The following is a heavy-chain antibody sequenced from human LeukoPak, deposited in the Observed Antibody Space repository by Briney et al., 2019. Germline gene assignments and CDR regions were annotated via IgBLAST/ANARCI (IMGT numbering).Heavy chain of an antibody. Sequence: ASVKVSCKASGYTFTSYGISWVRQAPGQGLEWMGWISAYNGNTNYAQKLQGGVTMTTDTSTSTAYMELRSLRSDDTAVYYCARDSRYCSGGSCYQYYFDYWGQGTLVTVSS. V-gene: IGHV1-18*01. CDR3: ARDSRYCSGGSCYQYYFDY. J-gene: IGHJ4*02. CDR1: GYTFTSYG. D-gene: IGHD2-15*01. CDR2: ISAYNGNT.